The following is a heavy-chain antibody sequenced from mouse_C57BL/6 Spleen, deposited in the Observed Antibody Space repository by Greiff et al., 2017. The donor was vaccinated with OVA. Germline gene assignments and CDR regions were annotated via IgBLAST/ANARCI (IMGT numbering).Heavy chain of an antibody. CDR1: GYTFTSYW. D-gene: IGHD4-1*01. V-gene: IGHV1-69*01. J-gene: IGHJ3*01. CDR2: IDPSDSYT. Sequence: QVQLQQPGAELVMPGASVKLSCKASGYTFTSYWMHWVKQRPGQGLEWIGEIDPSDSYTNYNQKFKGKSTLTVDKSSSTAYMQLSSLTSEDSAVDYCASNWESFAWFAYWGQGTLVTVSA. CDR3: ASNWESFAWFAY.